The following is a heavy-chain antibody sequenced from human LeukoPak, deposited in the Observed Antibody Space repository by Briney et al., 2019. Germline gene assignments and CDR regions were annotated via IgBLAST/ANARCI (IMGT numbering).Heavy chain of an antibody. J-gene: IGHJ4*02. CDR3: ASTHWGYYSY. CDR1: GFTFSSYG. V-gene: IGHV3-33*01. Sequence: GRSLRLSCAASGFTFSSYGMHWVRQAPGKGLEWVAVILNDGSQEKYADSVKGRFTISRDNSKNTLFLQMNSLRAEDTAVYYCASTHWGYYSYWGQGTLVTVSS. CDR2: ILNDGSQE. D-gene: IGHD3-22*01.